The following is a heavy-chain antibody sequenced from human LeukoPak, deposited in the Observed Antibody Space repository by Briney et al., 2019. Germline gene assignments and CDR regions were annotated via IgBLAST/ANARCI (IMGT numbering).Heavy chain of an antibody. CDR3: ASLRFGDSYFDF. Sequence: SETLSLTCKVSNYSVRSELHWSWIRPSPGRGLEWIASLYQSGHAYYSPSLKSRVLISFDTSKKELPLKVNSVTATDTALFYCASLRFGDSYFDFWGQGTQVTVSS. CDR1: NYSVRSELH. V-gene: IGHV4-38-2*02. CDR2: LYQSGHA. D-gene: IGHD3-10*01. J-gene: IGHJ4*02.